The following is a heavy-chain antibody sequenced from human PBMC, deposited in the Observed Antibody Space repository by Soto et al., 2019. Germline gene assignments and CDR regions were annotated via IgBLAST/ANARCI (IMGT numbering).Heavy chain of an antibody. Sequence: SETLSLTCTVSGGSISSSSYYWGWIRQPPGKGLEWIGSIYYSGSTYYNPSLKSRVTISVDTSKNQFSLKLSSVTAADTAVYYCASDLLACTNFQGWCYYYYGMDVWGQGTTVTVSS. J-gene: IGHJ6*02. CDR1: GGSISSSSYY. CDR2: IYYSGST. D-gene: IGHD2-8*01. CDR3: ASDLLACTNFQGWCYYYYGMDV. V-gene: IGHV4-39*01.